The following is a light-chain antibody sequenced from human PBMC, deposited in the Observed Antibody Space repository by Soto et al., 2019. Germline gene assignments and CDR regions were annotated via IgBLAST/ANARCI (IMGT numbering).Light chain of an antibody. J-gene: IGKJ4*01. V-gene: IGKV1-5*01. CDR1: QSVSTW. Sequence: DIQMTQYPSTLSASVGDTVTITCRASQSVSTWLAWYQQKPGRAPQVLIYDASRLKTGVPSRFSGSGSGTEFTLTITRLQPDDFATYHCQQYNTLSLTFGGRTKVDVK. CDR3: QQYNTLSLT. CDR2: DAS.